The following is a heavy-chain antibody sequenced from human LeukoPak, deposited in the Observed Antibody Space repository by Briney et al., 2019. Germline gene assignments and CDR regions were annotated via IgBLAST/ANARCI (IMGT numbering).Heavy chain of an antibody. D-gene: IGHD3-3*01. Sequence: HPGGSLRLSCAASGITLSLYGMHWVRQAPGKGLQWVAFIRYDSSNEFYADSVKGRFTISRDISKSTLYLQMNSLRAEDTAVYYCAKDRGDYDFWSGRDFWGQGTLVTVSS. J-gene: IGHJ4*02. V-gene: IGHV3-30*02. CDR2: IRYDSSNE. CDR3: AKDRGDYDFWSGRDF. CDR1: GITLSLYG.